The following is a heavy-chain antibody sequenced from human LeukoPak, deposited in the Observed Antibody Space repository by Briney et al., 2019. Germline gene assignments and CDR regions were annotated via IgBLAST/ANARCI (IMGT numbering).Heavy chain of an antibody. V-gene: IGHV4-4*07. Sequence: SETLSLTCSVSGDSISGFYWSWIRQPAGKGLEWIGRIYTSGSTNYNPSLKSRVAMSVDTSQNQFSLKLSSVTAADTAVYYCARDVIAAPGTADYWGQGTLVTVSS. D-gene: IGHD6-13*01. CDR3: ARDVIAAPGTADY. CDR2: IYTSGST. CDR1: GDSISGFY. J-gene: IGHJ4*02.